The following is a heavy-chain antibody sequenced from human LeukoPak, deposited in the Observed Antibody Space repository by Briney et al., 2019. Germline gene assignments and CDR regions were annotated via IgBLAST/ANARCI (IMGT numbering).Heavy chain of an antibody. Sequence: GALELSCAASGFTFSSYAMQGGRQAPGKGVEGGAVISYDGSNKYYADSVKGRFTISRDNSKNTLYLQMNSLRAEDTAVYYYARERVAAAGTGSRFDYWGQGTLVTVSS. D-gene: IGHD6-13*01. CDR1: GFTFSSYA. J-gene: IGHJ4*02. V-gene: IGHV3-30-3*01. CDR2: ISYDGSNK. CDR3: ARERVAAAGTGSRFDY.